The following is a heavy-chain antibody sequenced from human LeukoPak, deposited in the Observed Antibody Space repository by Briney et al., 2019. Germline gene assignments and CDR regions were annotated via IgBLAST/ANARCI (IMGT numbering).Heavy chain of an antibody. CDR2: IYSGGGT. CDR1: GLSVSTTS. CDR3: VGEDKY. Sequence: GGSLRLSCAASGLSVSTTSMTWVRQAPGKGLEWVSVIYSGGGTNYADSMKGRFRISRDNSKNTLYLQMNSLRAEDTAVYYCVGEDKYWGQGTLVTVSS. V-gene: IGHV3-53*01. D-gene: IGHD2-15*01. J-gene: IGHJ4*02.